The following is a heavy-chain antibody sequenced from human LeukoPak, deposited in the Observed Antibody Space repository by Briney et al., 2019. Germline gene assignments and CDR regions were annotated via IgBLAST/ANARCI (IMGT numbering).Heavy chain of an antibody. D-gene: IGHD3-10*01. J-gene: IGHJ4*02. Sequence: GGSLRLSCAASGFTVSSNYMSWVRQAPGKGLEWVSVIYSGGSTYYADSVRGRFTISRDNSKNTLYLQMNSLRAEDTAVYYCARLTMVRGVIFWGQGTLVTASS. CDR3: ARLTMVRGVIF. V-gene: IGHV3-53*01. CDR2: IYSGGST. CDR1: GFTVSSNY.